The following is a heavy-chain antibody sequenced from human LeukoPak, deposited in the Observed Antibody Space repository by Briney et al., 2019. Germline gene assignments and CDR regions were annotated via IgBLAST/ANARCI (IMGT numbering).Heavy chain of an antibody. V-gene: IGHV5-51*01. Sequence: GESLKISCKGSGYSFTSYWISWVRQMPGEGLEWMGIIFPGDSDTRYSPSFQGQVTISVDKSIGTAYLQWNRLKASDTAMYYCARPARPAITVAAYDYWGQGTLVTVSS. CDR2: IFPGDSDT. J-gene: IGHJ4*02. CDR3: ARPARPAITVAAYDY. CDR1: GYSFTSYW. D-gene: IGHD6-19*01.